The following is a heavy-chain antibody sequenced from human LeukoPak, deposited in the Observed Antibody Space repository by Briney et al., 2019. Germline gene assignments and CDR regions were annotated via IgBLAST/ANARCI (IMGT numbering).Heavy chain of an antibody. CDR2: ISSSSSYI. V-gene: IGHV3-21*01. Sequence: GGPLRLSCAASGFTFSSYSMSWVRQAPGKGLEWVSSISSSSSYIYYADSVKGRFTISRDNAKNSLYLQMNSLRAEDTAVYYCAREDIVVVPAAKGYNWFDPWGQGTLVTVSS. J-gene: IGHJ5*02. CDR1: GFTFSSYS. D-gene: IGHD2-2*01. CDR3: AREDIVVVPAAKGYNWFDP.